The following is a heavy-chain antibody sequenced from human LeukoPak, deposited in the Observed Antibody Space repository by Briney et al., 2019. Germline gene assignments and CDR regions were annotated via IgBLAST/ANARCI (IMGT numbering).Heavy chain of an antibody. J-gene: IGHJ4*02. CDR2: ISAYNGNT. Sequence: ASVKVSCKASGYTFTSYGISWVRQAPGQGLEWMGWISAYNGNTHYAQKLQGRVTMTTDTSTSTAYMELRSLRSDDTAVYYCARRSLDDYIGGVDYWGQGTLVTVSS. D-gene: IGHD4-11*01. V-gene: IGHV1-18*01. CDR1: GYTFTSYG. CDR3: ARRSLDDYIGGVDY.